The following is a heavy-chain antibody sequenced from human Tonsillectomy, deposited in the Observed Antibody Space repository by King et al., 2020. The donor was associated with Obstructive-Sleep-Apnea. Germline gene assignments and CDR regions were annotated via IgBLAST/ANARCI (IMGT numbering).Heavy chain of an antibody. J-gene: IGHJ4*02. D-gene: IGHD3-9*01. V-gene: IGHV4-31*03. CDR2: IYYSGST. CDR3: ARGVNDILTGLYYFDY. Sequence: VQLQESGPGLVKPSQTLSLTCTVSGGSISSGGYYWSWIRQHPGKGLEWIGYIYYSGSTYYNPSLKSRVTISVDTSKNQFSLKLGSVTAADTAVYYCARGVNDILTGLYYFDYWGQGTLVTVSS. CDR1: GGSISSGGYY.